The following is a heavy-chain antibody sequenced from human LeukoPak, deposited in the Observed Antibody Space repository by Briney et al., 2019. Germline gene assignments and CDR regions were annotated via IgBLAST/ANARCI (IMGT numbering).Heavy chain of an antibody. CDR1: GFTFDDYA. D-gene: IGHD3-22*01. J-gene: IGHJ4*02. CDR2: ISWNSGSI. Sequence: GGSLRLSCAASGFTFDDYAMRWVRQAPGKGLEWVSGISWNSGSIGYADSVKGRFTISRDNAKNSLYLQMNSLRAEDTALYYCAKDLFAYYYDSSGPGGAFDYWGQGTLVTVSS. CDR3: AKDLFAYYYDSSGPGGAFDY. V-gene: IGHV3-9*01.